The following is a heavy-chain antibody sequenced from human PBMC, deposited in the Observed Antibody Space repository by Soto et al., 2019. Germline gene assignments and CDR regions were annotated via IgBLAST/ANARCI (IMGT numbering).Heavy chain of an antibody. CDR1: GGTFSSYA. J-gene: IGHJ5*02. V-gene: IGHV1-69*12. CDR3: ARDRGPSSGYYPYWFDP. Sequence: QVQLVQSGAEVKKPGSSVKVSCKASGGTFSSYAISWVRQAPGQGLEWMGEIIPIFGTANYAQKFQGRVRSTADESTSTAYMELSSLRSEDTAVYYCARDRGPSSGYYPYWFDPWGQGTLVSVSS. D-gene: IGHD3-22*01. CDR2: IIPIFGTA.